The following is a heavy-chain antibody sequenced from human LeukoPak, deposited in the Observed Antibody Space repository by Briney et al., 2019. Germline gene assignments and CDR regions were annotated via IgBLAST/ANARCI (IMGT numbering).Heavy chain of an antibody. Sequence: AGGSLRLSCAASEFALGSNWMAWVRQPPGKGLEWIGEINHSGSTNYNPSLKSRVTISVDTSKNQFSLKLSSVTAADTAVYYCARGHSRRTSVVPAARRVNWFDPWGQGTLVTVSS. CDR2: INHSGST. CDR1: EFALGSNW. V-gene: IGHV4-34*01. J-gene: IGHJ5*02. D-gene: IGHD2-2*01. CDR3: ARGHSRRTSVVPAARRVNWFDP.